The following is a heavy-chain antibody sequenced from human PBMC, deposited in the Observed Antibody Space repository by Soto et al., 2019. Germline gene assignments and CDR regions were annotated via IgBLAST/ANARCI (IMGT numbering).Heavy chain of an antibody. CDR2: ISAYNGNT. Sequence: ASVKVSCKASGYTFTSYGISWVRQAPGQGLEWMGWISAYNGNTNYAQKLQGRVTMTTDTSTGTAYMELRSLRSDDTAVYYCARGMDYYDSSGYDTYDVHYYYYGMDVWGQGTTVTFAS. CDR3: ARGMDYYDSSGYDTYDVHYYYYGMDV. J-gene: IGHJ6*02. V-gene: IGHV1-18*01. CDR1: GYTFTSYG. D-gene: IGHD3-22*01.